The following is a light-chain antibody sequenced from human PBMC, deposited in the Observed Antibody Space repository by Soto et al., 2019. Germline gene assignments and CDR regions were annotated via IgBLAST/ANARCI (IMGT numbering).Light chain of an antibody. CDR2: EVS. CDR1: SSDVGGYNY. CDR3: SSYTSSSTPLYV. V-gene: IGLV2-14*01. Sequence: QSVLTQPASVSGSPGQSITISCTGTSSDVGGYNYVPWYQQHPGKAPKLMIYEVSNRPSGVSHRFSGSKSGNTASLTISGLQAEDEGDYYCSSYTSSSTPLYVFGTGTKLTVL. J-gene: IGLJ1*01.